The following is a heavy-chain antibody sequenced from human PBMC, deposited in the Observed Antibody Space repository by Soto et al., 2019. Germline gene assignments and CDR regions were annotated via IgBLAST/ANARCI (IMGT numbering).Heavy chain of an antibody. CDR3: ASERLGYCSGGSCYGGDTIFDY. J-gene: IGHJ4*02. Sequence: PGGSLRLSCAASGFTFSSYAMHWVRQAPGKGLEWVAVISYDGSNKYYADSVKGRFTISRDNSKNTLYLQMNSLRAEDTAVYYCASERLGYCSGGSCYGGDTIFDYWGQGTLVTVSS. CDR2: ISYDGSNK. D-gene: IGHD2-15*01. CDR1: GFTFSSYA. V-gene: IGHV3-30-3*01.